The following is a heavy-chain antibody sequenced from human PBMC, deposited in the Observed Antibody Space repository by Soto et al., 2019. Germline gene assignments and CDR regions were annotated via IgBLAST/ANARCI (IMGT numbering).Heavy chain of an antibody. Sequence: GWSLRLSCAASGFTFSDYYMSWIRQAPGKGLEWVSYISSSSSYTNYADSVKGRFTISRDNAKNSLYLQMNSLRAEDTAVYYCARSPTLAYFDYWGQGTLVTVSS. CDR1: GFTFSDYY. V-gene: IGHV3-11*06. CDR2: ISSSSSYT. D-gene: IGHD1-26*01. CDR3: ARSPTLAYFDY. J-gene: IGHJ4*02.